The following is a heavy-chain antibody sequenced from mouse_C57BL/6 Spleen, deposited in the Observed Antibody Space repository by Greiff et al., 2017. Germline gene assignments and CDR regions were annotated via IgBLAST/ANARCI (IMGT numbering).Heavy chain of an antibody. Sequence: VQVVESGPDLVQPSQSLSITCTVSGFSLTSYGVHWVRQSPGKGLEWLGVIWSGGSTDYNAAFISRLSISKDNSKSQVFFKMNSLQADDTAIYYCARPLYYDFYAMDYWGQGTSVTVSS. D-gene: IGHD2-4*01. CDR3: ARPLYYDFYAMDY. J-gene: IGHJ4*01. CDR2: IWSGGST. CDR1: GFSLTSYG. V-gene: IGHV2-2*01.